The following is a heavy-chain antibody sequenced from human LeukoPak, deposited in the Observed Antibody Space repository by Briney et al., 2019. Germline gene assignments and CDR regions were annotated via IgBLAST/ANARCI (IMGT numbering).Heavy chain of an antibody. J-gene: IGHJ5*02. Sequence: GAFLMISCNGCGYSFPNYWIGWVRQMPGEGLELLGIIYPGDSHTRYSASFQDQATISIDKSISTAYLQWSRLKASANAIYCYARGLYAYTASATLGSYNWFDPWGQGSLVTVSS. CDR2: IYPGDSHT. V-gene: IGHV5-51*01. D-gene: IGHD2-2*02. CDR1: GYSFPNYW. CDR3: ARGLYAYTASATLGSYNWFDP.